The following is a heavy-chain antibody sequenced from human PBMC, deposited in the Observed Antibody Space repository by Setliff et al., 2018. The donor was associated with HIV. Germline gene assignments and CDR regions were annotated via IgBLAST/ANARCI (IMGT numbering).Heavy chain of an antibody. CDR1: GFIFSDYF. D-gene: IGHD3-22*01. V-gene: IGHV3-11*01. Sequence: PGGSLRLSCAASGFIFSDYFMSWIRQAPGKGLEWISYISTSGSTIYYADSVKGRFTISRDNAKKALYLQMNSLRAEDTAVYYCAKGHYYDSSGATNYFDYWGQGTLVTVSS. CDR2: ISTSGSTI. CDR3: AKGHYYDSSGATNYFDY. J-gene: IGHJ4*02.